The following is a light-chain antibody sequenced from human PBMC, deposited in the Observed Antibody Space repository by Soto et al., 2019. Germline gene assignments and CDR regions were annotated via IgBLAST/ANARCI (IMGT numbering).Light chain of an antibody. CDR1: QSISSSY. J-gene: IGKJ3*01. Sequence: EIVLTQSPGTLSLSPGERATLSCRASQSISSSYLAWYQQKPGQAPRLLIYGAFNRATGVPDRFSGSGSGTDFTLTISRLEPEDFAVYYCQHYGSSPLFTFVPGTKVDIK. V-gene: IGKV3-20*01. CDR3: QHYGSSPLFT. CDR2: GAF.